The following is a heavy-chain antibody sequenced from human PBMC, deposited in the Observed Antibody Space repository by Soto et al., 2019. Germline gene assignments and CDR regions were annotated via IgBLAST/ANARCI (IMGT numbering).Heavy chain of an antibody. V-gene: IGHV4-34*01. D-gene: IGHD2-2*01. CDR1: GGSFSGYY. CDR3: ARRMPSPYRDY. Sequence: SETLSLTCAVYGGSFSGYYWSWIRQPPGKGLEWIGSTYYSGSTYYNPSLKSRVTISVDTSKNQFSLKLSSVTAADTAVYYCARRMPSPYRDYWGQGTLVTGSS. J-gene: IGHJ4*02. CDR2: TYYSGST.